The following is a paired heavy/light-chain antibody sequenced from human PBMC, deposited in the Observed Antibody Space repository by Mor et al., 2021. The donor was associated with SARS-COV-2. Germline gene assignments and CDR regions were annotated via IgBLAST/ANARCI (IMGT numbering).Light chain of an antibody. Sequence: DIQMTQSPSSLSASVGDRVTITCQASQDISNYLNWYQQKPGKAPKLLIYDASNLETGVPSRFSGSGSGTDFTFTISSLQPEDIATYYCQQYDNLPTFGQGTKLEIK. CDR3: QQYDNLPT. CDR2: DAS. V-gene: IGKV1-33*01. CDR1: QDISNY. J-gene: IGKJ2*01.
Heavy chain of an antibody. J-gene: IGHJ4*02. CDR2: IYYSGST. V-gene: IGHV4-39*07. Sequence: QLQLQESGPGLVKPSETLSLTCTVSGGSISSSSYYWGWIRQPPGKGLEWIGSIYYSGSTYYNPSLKSRVTISVDTSKNQFSLKLSSVTAADTAVYYCARGNSGYSSGWYVRVGLFDYWGQGTLVTVSS. D-gene: IGHD6-19*01. CDR1: GGSISSSSYY. CDR3: ARGNSGYSSGWYVRVGLFDY.